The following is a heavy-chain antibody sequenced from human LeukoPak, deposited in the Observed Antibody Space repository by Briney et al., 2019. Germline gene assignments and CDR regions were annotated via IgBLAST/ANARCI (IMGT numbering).Heavy chain of an antibody. D-gene: IGHD2-21*02. V-gene: IGHV3-11*06. CDR2: ISSRGSYT. CDR1: GFIFSDYY. J-gene: IGHJ4*01. Sequence: GGSLRLSCAASGFIFSDYYMSWIRQAPGKGLEWVSYISSRGSYTNYADSVKGRFTISRDNAKNSLYLQMNTLRDEDTAVYYCARDRGAYCGGDCYLGFDYWGRGTLVTVSS. CDR3: ARDRGAYCGGDCYLGFDY.